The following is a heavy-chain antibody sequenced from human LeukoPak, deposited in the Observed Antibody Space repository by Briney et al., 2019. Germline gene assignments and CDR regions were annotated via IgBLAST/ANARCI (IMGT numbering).Heavy chain of an antibody. J-gene: IGHJ4*02. Sequence: GGSLRLSCTASGVTLSSYAMSWARQAPGKGLEWVSSISSSSSYIYYADSVKGRFTISRDNAKNSLYLQMNSLRAEDTAVYYCARDLAMATIKYYFDYWGQGTLVTVSS. CDR2: ISSSSSYI. CDR3: ARDLAMATIKYYFDY. D-gene: IGHD5-24*01. V-gene: IGHV3-21*01. CDR1: GVTLSSYA.